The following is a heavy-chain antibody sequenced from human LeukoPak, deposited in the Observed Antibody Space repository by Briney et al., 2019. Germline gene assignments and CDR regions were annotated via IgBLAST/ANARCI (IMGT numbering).Heavy chain of an antibody. D-gene: IGHD1-1*01. Sequence: PSETLSLTCTVSGGSISSYYWSWIRQPAGKGLEWIGRIYTSGSTNYNPSLKSRVTMSVGTSKNQFSLRLNSVTAADTAIYYCARDSERIQIGTTPWGHGTLVTVSS. CDR3: ARDSERIQIGTTP. CDR2: IYTSGST. V-gene: IGHV4-4*07. CDR1: GGSISSYY. J-gene: IGHJ5*02.